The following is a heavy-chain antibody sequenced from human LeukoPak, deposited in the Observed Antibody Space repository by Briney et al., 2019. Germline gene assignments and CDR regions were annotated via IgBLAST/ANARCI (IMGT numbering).Heavy chain of an antibody. V-gene: IGHV4-34*01. J-gene: IGHJ4*02. CDR3: ARDLTDYNYDYGDYFDY. D-gene: IGHD4-17*01. CDR2: IDHSGST. Sequence: SETLSLTCAVYGESFSGYYWTWIRQPPGQGREWIGEIDHSGSTKYNQSLKSRVTMSVDTSKNQFSLKLSSVTAADTAVYYCARDLTDYNYDYGDYFDYWGQGTLVSVSS. CDR1: GESFSGYY.